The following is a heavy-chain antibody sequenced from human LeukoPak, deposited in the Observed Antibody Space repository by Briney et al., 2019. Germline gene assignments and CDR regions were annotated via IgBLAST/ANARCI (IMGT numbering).Heavy chain of an antibody. D-gene: IGHD2-15*01. Sequence: VGSLRLSCAASGLAFSGFAMHCVGEAPGRGLGRGAVISFVGSNKYYADSVKSRFTISRDKSKNTLYLQMNSLRAEDTAVYYCARDNCSGGSCYLLAFDIWGQGTMVTVSS. J-gene: IGHJ3*02. CDR1: GLAFSGFA. CDR3: ARDNCSGGSCYLLAFDI. V-gene: IGHV3-30*04. CDR2: ISFVGSNK.